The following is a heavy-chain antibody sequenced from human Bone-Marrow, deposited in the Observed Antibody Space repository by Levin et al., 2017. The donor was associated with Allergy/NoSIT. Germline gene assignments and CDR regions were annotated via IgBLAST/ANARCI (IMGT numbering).Heavy chain of an antibody. CDR1: GGSISSGDYY. CDR2: IYYSGST. CDR3: ARGQLELPPHFDY. V-gene: IGHV4-30-4*01. D-gene: IGHD1-7*01. Sequence: SETLSLTCTVSGGSISSGDYYWSWIRQPPGKGLEWIGYIYYSGSTYYNPSLKSRVTISVDTSKNQFSLKLSSVTAADTAVYYCARGQLELPPHFDYWGQGTLVTVSS. J-gene: IGHJ4*02.